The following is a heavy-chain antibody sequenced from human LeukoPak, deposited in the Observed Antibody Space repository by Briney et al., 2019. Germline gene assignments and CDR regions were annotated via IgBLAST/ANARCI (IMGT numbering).Heavy chain of an antibody. CDR2: IRYDGSNK. V-gene: IGHV3-30*02. D-gene: IGHD3-9*01. CDR1: GFTFSSYG. Sequence: GGSLRLCCAASGFTFSSYGMHWVRHAPGKGLEWVAFIRYDGSNKYYADSVKGRFTISRDNSKNTLYLQMNSLRAEDTAVYYCAKDDSTPVGLRYFDWLSQREIDYWGQGTLVTVSS. J-gene: IGHJ4*02. CDR3: AKDDSTPVGLRYFDWLSQREIDY.